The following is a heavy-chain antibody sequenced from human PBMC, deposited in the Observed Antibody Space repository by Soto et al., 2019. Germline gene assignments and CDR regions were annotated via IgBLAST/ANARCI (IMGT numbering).Heavy chain of an antibody. D-gene: IGHD2-2*01. Sequence: ASVKVSCKASGYTFSRYGISWVRQAPGQGLEWMGWISAYNGNTNYAQKLQGRVTMTTDTSTSTAYMELRSLRSDDTAVYYCARDKHCSSTSCSSLIYYYYYGMDVWGQGTTVTVSS. CDR2: ISAYNGNT. J-gene: IGHJ6*02. V-gene: IGHV1-18*01. CDR1: GYTFSRYG. CDR3: ARDKHCSSTSCSSLIYYYYYGMDV.